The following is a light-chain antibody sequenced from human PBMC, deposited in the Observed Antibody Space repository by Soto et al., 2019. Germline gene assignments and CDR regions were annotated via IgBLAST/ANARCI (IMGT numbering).Light chain of an antibody. CDR1: NIGSKN. CDR2: DDS. V-gene: IGLV3-21*02. Sequence: SYELTQPPSVSVAPGQTARITCGRNNIGSKNVHWYQQKPGQAPVLVVYDDSDRPSGIPERFSGSNSGNTATLTISRVEAGDEADYYCQVWDSGSDHRVVFGGGTKPTVL. CDR3: QVWDSGSDHRVV. J-gene: IGLJ2*01.